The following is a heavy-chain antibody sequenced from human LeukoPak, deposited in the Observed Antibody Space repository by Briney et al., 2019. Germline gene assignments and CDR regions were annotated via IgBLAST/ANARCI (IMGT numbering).Heavy chain of an antibody. Sequence: GGSLRLSCAASGFTFSSYAMSWVRQAPGKGLEWVSGVGFDGTRYYADSVKGRFTVSRDAATNTLYLQMSSLRAEDTAIFYCAKTQGYYDYWGQGTLVTVSS. CDR3: AKTQGYYDY. CDR1: GFTFSSYA. V-gene: IGHV3-23*01. CDR2: VGFDGTR. D-gene: IGHD3-22*01. J-gene: IGHJ4*02.